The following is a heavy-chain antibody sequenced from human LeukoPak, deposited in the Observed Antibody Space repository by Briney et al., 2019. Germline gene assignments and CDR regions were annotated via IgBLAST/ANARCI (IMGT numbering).Heavy chain of an antibody. V-gene: IGHV3-48*03. Sequence: PGGSLRLSCAASGFTFSSYEMNWVRQAPGKGLEWVSYISSSGSTIYYADSVKGRFTISRDNAKNSLYLQMNSLRAEDTAVYYCAKVFPLVSSDYYQGRGGYYFDNWGQGTLVTVSS. CDR1: GFTFSSYE. CDR2: ISSSGSTI. CDR3: AKVFPLVSSDYYQGRGGYYFDN. D-gene: IGHD3-22*01. J-gene: IGHJ4*02.